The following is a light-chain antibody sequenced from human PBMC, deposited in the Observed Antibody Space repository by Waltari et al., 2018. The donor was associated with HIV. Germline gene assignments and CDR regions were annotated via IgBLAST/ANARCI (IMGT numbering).Light chain of an antibody. J-gene: IGLJ2*01. V-gene: IGLV2-14*01. CDR2: EVT. Sequence: QSALTQPASVSGSPGQSITISCTATSSDVGDYNFVSWYQQHPGKAPKLLIYEVTNRPSGVSDRFSAPKSGNTASLTVSGLQAEDEADYYCSSFTGTSTLVIFGGGTKLTVL. CDR1: SSDVGDYNF. CDR3: SSFTGTSTLVI.